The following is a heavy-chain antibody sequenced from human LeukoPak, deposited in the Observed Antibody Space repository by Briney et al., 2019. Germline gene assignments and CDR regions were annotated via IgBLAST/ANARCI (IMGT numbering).Heavy chain of an antibody. CDR3: ARPAEATGYAEYFQH. D-gene: IGHD5-12*01. Sequence: SETLSLTCTVSGGSIGSSSYYWGWIRQPPGKGLEWIGSIYYSGSTYYNPSLKSRVTISVDTSKNQFSLKLSSVTAADTAVYYCARPAEATGYAEYFQHWGQGTLVTVSS. CDR1: GGSIGSSSYY. V-gene: IGHV4-39*01. J-gene: IGHJ1*01. CDR2: IYYSGST.